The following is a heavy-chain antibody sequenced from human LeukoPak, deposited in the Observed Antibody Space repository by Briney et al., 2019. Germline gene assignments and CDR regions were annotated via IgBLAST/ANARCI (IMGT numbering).Heavy chain of an antibody. V-gene: IGHV1-18*04. CDR3: ARYACPYSSSCHMDF. CDR1: GYTFTRYG. J-gene: IGHJ6*04. CDR2: ISAYNGKR. Sequence: GAVTVSCKDSGYTFTRYGNRRVRQAPGQGLEWMGWISAYNGKRKYAQKPQGRVTMTTDTSTSTTYMELTSLRSDDTAVYYCARYACPYSSSCHMDFLVKGTTVTVSS. D-gene: IGHD6-13*01.